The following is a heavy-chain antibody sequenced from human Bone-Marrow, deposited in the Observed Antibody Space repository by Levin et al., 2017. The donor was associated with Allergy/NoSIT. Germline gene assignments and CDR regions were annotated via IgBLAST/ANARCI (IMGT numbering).Heavy chain of an antibody. D-gene: IGHD1-26*01. Sequence: SETLSLTCTVSGGSVLSSSHYWAWIRQPPGTGLEWIGSVYFSGSTYYNPSLKSRVSISVDTSKDQFSLNLSSVTAADTAVYYCARQLSASYFLVGFDPWGQGTLVTVSS. CDR3: ARQLSASYFLVGFDP. CDR2: VYFSGST. V-gene: IGHV4-39*01. CDR1: GGSVLSSSHY. J-gene: IGHJ5*02.